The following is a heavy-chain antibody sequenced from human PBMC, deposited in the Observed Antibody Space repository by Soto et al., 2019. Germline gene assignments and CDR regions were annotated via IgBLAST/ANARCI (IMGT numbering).Heavy chain of an antibody. CDR3: ARDANRVPMLGGMDV. CDR1: GYTFTSYY. Sequence: GASVKVSCKASGYTFTSYYMHWVRQAPGQGLEWMGIINPSGGSTSYAQKFQGRVTMTRDTSTSTVYMELSSLRSEDTAVYYCARDANRVPMLGGMDVWGQGTTVTVSS. V-gene: IGHV1-46*01. J-gene: IGHJ6*02. D-gene: IGHD2-2*01. CDR2: INPSGGST.